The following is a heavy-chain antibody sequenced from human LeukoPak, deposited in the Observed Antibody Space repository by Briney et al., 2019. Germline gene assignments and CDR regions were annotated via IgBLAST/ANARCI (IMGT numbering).Heavy chain of an antibody. D-gene: IGHD1-26*01. CDR1: GFTFSDYY. V-gene: IGHV3-23*01. CDR3: AKIPGIVGATALFDY. CDR2: ISGSGGST. J-gene: IGHJ4*02. Sequence: GGSLRLSCAGSGFTFSDYYMNWVRQAPGKGLEWVSAISGSGGSTYYADSVKGRFTISRDNSKTLYLQMNSLRAEDTAVYYCAKIPGIVGATALFDYWGQGTLVTVSS.